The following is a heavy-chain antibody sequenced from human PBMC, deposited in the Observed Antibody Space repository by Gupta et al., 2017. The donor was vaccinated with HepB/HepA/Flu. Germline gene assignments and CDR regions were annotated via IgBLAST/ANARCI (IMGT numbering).Heavy chain of an antibody. CDR1: GFTFDDYA. V-gene: IGHV3-9*01. CDR3: AKALGSDYSSSYYRLDV. Sequence: EVQLVESGGDLVQPGRSLRLSCAASGFTFDDYAMHWVRQALGKGLEWVSAISWDGGSIGYADSVKGRFTISRDNAKNSLFLQMNSLRVEDTALYYCAKALGSDYSSSYYRLDVWGQGTTVTVSS. J-gene: IGHJ6*02. CDR2: ISWDGGSI. D-gene: IGHD6-6*01.